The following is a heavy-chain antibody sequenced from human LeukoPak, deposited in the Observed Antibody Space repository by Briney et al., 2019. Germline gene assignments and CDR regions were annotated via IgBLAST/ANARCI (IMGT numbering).Heavy chain of an antibody. J-gene: IGHJ4*02. CDR3: AKDNSVWGHLFSYFDY. Sequence: GGSLRLSCAASGFSFSTYNMNWVRQAPGKGLEWVAVISYDGSNKYYAESVKGRFTISRDNSKNTLYLQMNSLRAEDTAVYHCAKDNSVWGHLFSYFDYWGQGTLVTVSS. CDR2: ISYDGSNK. CDR1: GFSFSTYN. D-gene: IGHD3-16*01. V-gene: IGHV3-30*18.